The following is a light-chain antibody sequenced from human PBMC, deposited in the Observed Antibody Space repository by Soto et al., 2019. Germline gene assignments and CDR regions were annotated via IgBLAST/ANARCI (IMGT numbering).Light chain of an antibody. Sequence: DIVMTQSPLSLSVTLGEPASISCRSSQSLLHGNGYNYFGWYLQKPGQPPQLLIYSGSNRASGVPDRFSGSGSGTDFTLKISRVEAEDVGVYYCMQALQTPPYTFGQGTKLEIK. J-gene: IGKJ2*01. CDR1: QSLLHGNGYNY. CDR2: SGS. CDR3: MQALQTPPYT. V-gene: IGKV2-28*01.